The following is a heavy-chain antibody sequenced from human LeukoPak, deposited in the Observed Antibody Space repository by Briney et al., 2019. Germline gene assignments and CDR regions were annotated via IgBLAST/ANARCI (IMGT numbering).Heavy chain of an antibody. CDR2: ISAYNGNT. CDR1: GYTFTSYG. V-gene: IGHV1-18*01. D-gene: IGHD3-10*01. CDR3: ARDNYYGSGSYSGSAKIDY. J-gene: IGHJ4*02. Sequence: ASVKVSCKASGYTFTSYGISWVRQAPGQGLEWMGWISAYNGNTNYAQKLQGRVTMTTDTSTSTAYMELRSLRSDDTAVYYCARDNYYGSGSYSGSAKIDYWGQGTLVTVSS.